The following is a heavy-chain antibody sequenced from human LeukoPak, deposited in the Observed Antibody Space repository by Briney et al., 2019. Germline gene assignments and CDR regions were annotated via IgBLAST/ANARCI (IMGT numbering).Heavy chain of an antibody. CDR3: ASDMSYSGYYIDY. J-gene: IGHJ4*02. CDR2: ISSTSNYR. Sequence: GGSLRLSCAASGFTFSNYGMHWVRQAPGEGLEWVSYISSTSNYRNYADSVEGRFTISRDNSKNTLYLQMNGLRAEDTAVYYCASDMSYSGYYIDYWGQGTLVTVSS. V-gene: IGHV3-21*05. D-gene: IGHD3-3*01. CDR1: GFTFSNYG.